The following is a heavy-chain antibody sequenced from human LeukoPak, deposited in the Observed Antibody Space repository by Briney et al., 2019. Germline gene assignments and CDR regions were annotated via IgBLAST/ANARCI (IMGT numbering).Heavy chain of an antibody. J-gene: IGHJ5*02. Sequence: ASVMVSCKASGYTFTNYGISWVRQAPGQGLEWMAWISANNGETRYAQKFQGRVILTTDTSTTTAYMDLRNLRSDDTAVYYCARDACVSCGGDCCHDPWGQGTLVTVSS. CDR2: ISANNGET. D-gene: IGHD2-21*02. CDR1: GYTFTNYG. CDR3: ARDACVSCGGDCCHDP. V-gene: IGHV1-18*01.